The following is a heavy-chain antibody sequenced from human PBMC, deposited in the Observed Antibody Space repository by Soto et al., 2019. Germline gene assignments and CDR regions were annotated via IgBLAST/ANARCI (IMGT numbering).Heavy chain of an antibody. J-gene: IGHJ5*02. CDR2: IGGRGGNA. CDR1: GFSFIDYA. D-gene: IGHD2-21*02. Sequence: PGGSLRLSCAASGFSFIDYAINWVRQVPGRGLEYVAGIGGRGGNAFYADSMKGRFSISRDNSKNTVYLHMHNLRVGDSAMYYCAKARHSGDFAGSYDSWGQGTLVTVSS. V-gene: IGHV3-23*01. CDR3: AKARHSGDFAGSYDS.